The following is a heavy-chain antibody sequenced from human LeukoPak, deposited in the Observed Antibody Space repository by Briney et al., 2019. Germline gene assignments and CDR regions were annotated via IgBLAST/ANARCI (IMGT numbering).Heavy chain of an antibody. V-gene: IGHV3-23*01. D-gene: IGHD3-22*01. CDR2: ITGSGGST. CDR1: GFTFSSYA. J-gene: IGHJ4*02. Sequence: GGSLRLSCAASGFTFSSYAMTWVRRAPGKGLEWVSGITGSGGSTYYADSVKGRFTISRDNSKNTLYLQMNSLRGEDTAVYSCAKTGYYDSSGYGLFDYWGQGTLVTVSS. CDR3: AKTGYYDSSGYGLFDY.